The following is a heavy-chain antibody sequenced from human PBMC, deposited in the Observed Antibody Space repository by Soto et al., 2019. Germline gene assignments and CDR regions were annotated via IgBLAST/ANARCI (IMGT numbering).Heavy chain of an antibody. CDR1: GYSFTSYW. CDR3: ARHVPSAYSSGWYIVDP. J-gene: IGHJ5*02. CDR2: IDPSDSYT. Sequence: GESLKISCKGSGYSFTSYWISWVRQMPGKGLEWMGRIDPSDSYTNYSPSFQGHVTISADKSISTAYLQWSSLKASDTAMYYCARHVPSAYSSGWYIVDPWGQGTLVTVSS. V-gene: IGHV5-10-1*01. D-gene: IGHD6-19*01.